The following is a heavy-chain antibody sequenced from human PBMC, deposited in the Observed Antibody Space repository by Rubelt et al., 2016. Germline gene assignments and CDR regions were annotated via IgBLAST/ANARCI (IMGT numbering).Heavy chain of an antibody. CDR1: GFSFNIYE. CDR3: VRDEYGVGGDP. D-gene: IGHD2/OR15-2a*01. V-gene: IGHV3-48*03. Sequence: EVQLVESGGGLVQPGGSLRLSCAASGFSFNIYEMNWVRQAPGKGLEWVSYITASGGARYYADAGKGRFSGSRANAKNLLYLQMNNVTDDDTALYYCVRDEYGVGGDPWGQGTLVTVSS. CDR2: ITASGGAR. J-gene: IGHJ5*02.